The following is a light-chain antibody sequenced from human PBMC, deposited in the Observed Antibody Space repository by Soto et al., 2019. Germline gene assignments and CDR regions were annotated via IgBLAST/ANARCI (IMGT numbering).Light chain of an antibody. J-gene: IGKJ2*01. CDR3: QQSYSTPPT. CDR2: AAS. CDR1: QSISSY. Sequence: DIPMTQSPSSLPASVGDRVTITCRASQSISSYLNWYQQKPGKAPKLLIYAASSLQSGVPSRFSGSGSGTDFTLTISSLQPEDFATYYCQQSYSTPPTFGQGTKLEIK. V-gene: IGKV1-39*01.